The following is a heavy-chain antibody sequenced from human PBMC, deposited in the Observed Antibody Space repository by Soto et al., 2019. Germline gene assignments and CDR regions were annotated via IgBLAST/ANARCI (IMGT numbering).Heavy chain of an antibody. CDR2: IMPMFGVT. J-gene: IGHJ6*02. CDR3: AGEGVTRSMSLPSMGYHYYGLDV. V-gene: IGHV1-69*12. CDR1: GGTFNSHT. Sequence: QVQLVQSGAEVKKPGSSVKVSCRAPGGTFNSHTISWVRQAPGQGLEWMGGIMPMFGVTNYARKFQGRLTMTANESPPTAYMEVSGLTSEATAVYYCAGEGVTRSMSLPSMGYHYYGLDVWGQGTTVIVSS. D-gene: IGHD2-2*01.